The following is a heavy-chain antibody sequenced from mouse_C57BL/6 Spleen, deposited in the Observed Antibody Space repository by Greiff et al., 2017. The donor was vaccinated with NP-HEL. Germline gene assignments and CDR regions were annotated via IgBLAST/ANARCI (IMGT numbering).Heavy chain of an antibody. D-gene: IGHD1-1*01. J-gene: IGHJ2*01. V-gene: IGHV1-42*01. CDR3: ARDYYGSRGLDY. Sequence: EVKLQQSGPELVKPGASVKISCKASGYSFTGYYMNWVKQSPEKSLEWIGEINPSTGGTTYNQKFKAKATLTVDKSSSTAYMQLKSLTSEDSAVYYCARDYYGSRGLDYWGQGTTLTVSS. CDR2: INPSTGGT. CDR1: GYSFTGYY.